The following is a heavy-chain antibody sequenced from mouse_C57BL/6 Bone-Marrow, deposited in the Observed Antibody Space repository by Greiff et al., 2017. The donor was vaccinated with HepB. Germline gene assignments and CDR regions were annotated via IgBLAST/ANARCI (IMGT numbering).Heavy chain of an antibody. V-gene: IGHV5-16*01. CDR1: GFTFSDYY. CDR2: INYDGSST. D-gene: IGHD1-1*01. CDR3: ARGYYGSSFYAIDY. Sequence: EVQLVESEGGLVQPGSSMKLSCTASGFTFSDYYMAWVRQVPEKGLEWVANINYDGSSTYYLDSLKSRFIISRDNAKNILYLQMSSLKSEDTATYYCARGYYGSSFYAIDYWGQGTSVTVSS. J-gene: IGHJ4*01.